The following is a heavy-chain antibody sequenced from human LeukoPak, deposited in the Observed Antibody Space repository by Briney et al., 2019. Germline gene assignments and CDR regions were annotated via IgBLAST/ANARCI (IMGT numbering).Heavy chain of an antibody. Sequence: ASVKVSCKASGYTFTSYYMHWVRQAPGQGLEWMGIINPSGGSTSYAQKFQGWVTMTRDTSISTAYMELSRLRSDDTAVYYCARAPDYDILTGYPDYWGQGTLVTVSS. CDR1: GYTFTSYY. V-gene: IGHV1-46*01. CDR2: INPSGGST. J-gene: IGHJ4*02. D-gene: IGHD3-9*01. CDR3: ARAPDYDILTGYPDY.